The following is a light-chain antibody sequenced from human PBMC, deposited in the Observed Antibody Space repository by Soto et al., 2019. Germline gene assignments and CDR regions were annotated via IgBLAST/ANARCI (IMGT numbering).Light chain of an antibody. Sequence: QSVLTQPPSASGTPGQRITISWSGSSSNIGRNTINWYQYVPGTAAKVIIYRNNHRPSGVPDRFSGSQSGSSASLAIDGLQSEDEAEYYCAVWDDNLRAVVFGGGTKVTVL. V-gene: IGLV1-44*01. CDR1: SSNIGRNT. J-gene: IGLJ2*01. CDR2: RNN. CDR3: AVWDDNLRAVV.